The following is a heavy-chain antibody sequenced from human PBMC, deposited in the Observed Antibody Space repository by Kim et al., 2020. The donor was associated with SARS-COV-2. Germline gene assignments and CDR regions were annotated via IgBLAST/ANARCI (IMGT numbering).Heavy chain of an antibody. J-gene: IGHJ5*02. CDR1: GGSFSSSSC. Sequence: SETLSLTCAVSGGSFSSSSCWSWVRQPPGKGLEWIGEIDHSGTTNYNPSLKSRVTLSVDKSTTQFSLRLKSVTAADTAVYYCARGVSSAWTLRPWFDPWG. CDR2: IDHSGTT. D-gene: IGHD6-19*01. CDR3: ARGVSSAWTLRPWFDP. V-gene: IGHV4-4*02.